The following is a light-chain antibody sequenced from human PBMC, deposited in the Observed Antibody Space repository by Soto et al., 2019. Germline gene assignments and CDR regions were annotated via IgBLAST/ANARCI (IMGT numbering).Light chain of an antibody. CDR3: SSYAGGSNV. CDR1: SSDVGGYNY. V-gene: IGLV2-8*01. Sequence: QSVLTQPPSASGSPGQSVAISCTGTSSDVGGYNYVSWYQQHPGKAPKLMIYEVNKRPSGVPDRFSGSKSGNTASLTVSGLQAEDEADYYCSSYAGGSNVFGTGIKVTVL. CDR2: EVN. J-gene: IGLJ1*01.